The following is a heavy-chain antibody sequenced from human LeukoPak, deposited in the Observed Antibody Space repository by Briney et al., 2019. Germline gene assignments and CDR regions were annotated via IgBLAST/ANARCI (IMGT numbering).Heavy chain of an antibody. Sequence: SETLSLTCTVSGGSVSSGSYYWSWIRQPPGKGLEWIGYIYYSGSTNYNPPLKSRVTISVDTSKNQFSLKLTSLTAADTAVYYCARAGVSSGYWSLWAQGTLVTVSS. D-gene: IGHD3-22*01. CDR2: IYYSGST. J-gene: IGHJ4*02. V-gene: IGHV4-61*01. CDR3: ARAGVSSGYWSL. CDR1: GGSVSSGSYY.